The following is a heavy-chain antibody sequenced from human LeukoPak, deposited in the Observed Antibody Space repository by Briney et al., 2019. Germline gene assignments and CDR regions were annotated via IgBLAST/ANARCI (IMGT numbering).Heavy chain of an antibody. J-gene: IGHJ4*02. CDR3: TKVSAGAVATRSPPGY. Sequence: GGSLRLSCAASGFTFSNYAMSWVRQAPGKGLEWVSSIGASGSNTYYADSVTGRFTISRDNSKNTLYLQLNSLRDDDTAAYYCTKVSAGAVATRSPPGYWGQGTLVTVSS. D-gene: IGHD5-12*01. V-gene: IGHV3-23*01. CDR1: GFTFSNYA. CDR2: IGASGSNT.